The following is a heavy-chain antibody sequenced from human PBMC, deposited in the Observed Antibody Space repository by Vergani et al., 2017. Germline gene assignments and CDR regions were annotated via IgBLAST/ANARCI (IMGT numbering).Heavy chain of an antibody. J-gene: IGHJ6*02. CDR2: IIPSFGTA. CDR3: ATVSVDTAMVRDIYYYYGMDV. Sequence: QVQLVQSGAEVKKPGSSVKVSCKASGGTFSSYAISWVRQAPGQGLEWMGGIIPSFGTANYAQKFQGRVTITADESTSTAYMELSSLRSEDTAVYYCATVSVDTAMVRDIYYYYGMDVWGQGTTVTVSS. D-gene: IGHD5-18*01. V-gene: IGHV1-69*13. CDR1: GGTFSSYA.